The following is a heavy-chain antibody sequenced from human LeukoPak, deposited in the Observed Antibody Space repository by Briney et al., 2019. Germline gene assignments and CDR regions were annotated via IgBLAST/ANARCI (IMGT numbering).Heavy chain of an antibody. Sequence: GGALRLSCAASGWTFSDYFMDWVRRAPGKGREWVGRIKDKGRNFSAQYAASLKGSFTISRDDSKNSLYLQINSLYTEDTALYYCATIRAVMGYWGHGTLVTVSS. J-gene: IGHJ4*01. CDR1: GWTFSDYF. CDR2: IKDKGRNFSA. CDR3: ATIRAVMGY. V-gene: IGHV3-72*01. D-gene: IGHD3-10*01.